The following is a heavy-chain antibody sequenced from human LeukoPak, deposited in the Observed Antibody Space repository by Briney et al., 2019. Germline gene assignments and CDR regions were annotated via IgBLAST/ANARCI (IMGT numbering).Heavy chain of an antibody. Sequence: PGGSLRLSCAASGFTFSNYGMHWVRQAPGKGLEWVAVISYDGSNKYYADSVKGRFTLSRDNSKNTLYLQLNSLRAEDAAVYYCAKDYSDRSGYLDYWGQGTLVTVSS. V-gene: IGHV3-30*18. CDR2: ISYDGSNK. J-gene: IGHJ4*02. D-gene: IGHD3-22*01. CDR3: AKDYSDRSGYLDY. CDR1: GFTFSNYG.